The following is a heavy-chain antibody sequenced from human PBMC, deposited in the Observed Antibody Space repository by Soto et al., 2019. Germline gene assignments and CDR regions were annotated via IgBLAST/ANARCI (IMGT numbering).Heavy chain of an antibody. D-gene: IGHD3-22*01. CDR3: ARTTYYYDSSGSPDAFDI. CDR1: GGSISNYY. J-gene: IGHJ3*02. V-gene: IGHV4-59*03. Sequence: SETLSLTCTVSGGSISNYYWSWIRQPPGRGLEWIGHIFYSGSTNYNPALKSRVTISVDTSKSQFSLKLSSVTAADTAVHYCARTTYYYDSSGSPDAFDIWGQGTMVTGS. CDR2: IFYSGST.